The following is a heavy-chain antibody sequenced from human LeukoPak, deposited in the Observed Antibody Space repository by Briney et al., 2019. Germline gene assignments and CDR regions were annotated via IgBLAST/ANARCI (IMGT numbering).Heavy chain of an antibody. CDR2: INHSGST. CDR1: GGSFSGYY. Sequence: PSETLSLTCAVYGGSFSGYYWSWIRQPPGKGLEWIGEINHSGSTNYNPSLKSRVTISVDTSKNQFSLKPSSVTAADTAVYYCASRSGRPGHYYYYGMDVWGQGTTVTVSS. V-gene: IGHV4-34*01. J-gene: IGHJ6*02. D-gene: IGHD1-1*01. CDR3: ASRSGRPGHYYYYGMDV.